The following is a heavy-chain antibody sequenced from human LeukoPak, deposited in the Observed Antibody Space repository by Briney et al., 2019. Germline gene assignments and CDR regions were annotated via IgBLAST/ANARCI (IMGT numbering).Heavy chain of an antibody. CDR1: GGTFSGYA. J-gene: IGHJ4*02. CDR2: IIPIFGTA. V-gene: IGHV1-69*13. D-gene: IGHD3-10*01. CDR3: ARSGIPYYYGSGSYYQSFDY. Sequence: GASVKVSCKASGGTFSGYAISWVRQAPGQGLEWMGGIIPIFGTANYAQKFQGRVTITADESTSTAYMELSSLRSEDTAVYYCARSGIPYYYGSGSYYQSFDYWGQGTLVTVSS.